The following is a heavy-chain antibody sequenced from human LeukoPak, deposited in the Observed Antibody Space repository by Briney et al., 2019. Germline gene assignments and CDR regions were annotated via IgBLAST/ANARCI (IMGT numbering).Heavy chain of an antibody. J-gene: IGHJ6*02. CDR1: GFTFSSYS. V-gene: IGHV3-21*01. CDR2: ISTSSTYI. D-gene: IGHD6-19*01. Sequence: GGSLRLSCAASGFTFSSYSMNWVRQAPGKGLEWVSSISTSSTYIYYADSVKGRFTISRDNAKNSLYLQMNSLRAEDTAVYYCARAVYSSSPYYYGVDVWGQGTTVTVS. CDR3: ARAVYSSSPYYYGVDV.